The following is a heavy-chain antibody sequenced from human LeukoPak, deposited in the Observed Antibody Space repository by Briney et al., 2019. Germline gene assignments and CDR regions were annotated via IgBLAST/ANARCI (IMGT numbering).Heavy chain of an antibody. D-gene: IGHD1-26*01. V-gene: IGHV1-2*02. CDR1: GYTFTGYY. CDR2: INPNSGGT. CDR3: AREGPSGSYDY. J-gene: IGHJ4*02. Sequence: GASVKVSCKASGYTFTGYYMHWVRQAPGQGLEWMGWINPNSGGTNYAQKFQGRVTITRDTSASTAYMELSSLRSEDMAVYYCAREGPSGSYDYWGQGTLVTVSS.